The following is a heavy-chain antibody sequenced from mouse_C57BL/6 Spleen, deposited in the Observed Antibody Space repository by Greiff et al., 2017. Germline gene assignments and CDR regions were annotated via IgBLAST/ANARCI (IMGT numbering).Heavy chain of an antibody. CDR3: ARRADYYGRGAWFAY. Sequence: QVQLQQSGAELMKPGASVKLSCKATGYTFTCYWIEWVKQRPGHGLEWIGEILPGSGSTNYNEKFKGKATFTADTSSNTAYMQLSSLTTEDSAIYYCARRADYYGRGAWFAYWGQGTLVTVSA. J-gene: IGHJ3*01. CDR2: ILPGSGST. V-gene: IGHV1-9*01. D-gene: IGHD1-1*01. CDR1: GYTFTCYW.